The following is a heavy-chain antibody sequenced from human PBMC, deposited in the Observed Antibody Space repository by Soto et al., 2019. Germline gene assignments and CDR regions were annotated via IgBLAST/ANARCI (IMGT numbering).Heavy chain of an antibody. J-gene: IGHJ4*02. CDR3: ARGGLMGRSSGWNMGSYYFDY. CDR1: GGSFSGYY. D-gene: IGHD6-19*01. Sequence: KTSETLSLTCAVYGGSFSGYYWSWIRQPPGKGLEWIGEINHSGSTNYNPSLKSRVTISVDTSKNQFSLKLSSVTAADTAVYYCARGGLMGRSSGWNMGSYYFDYWGQGTLVTVSS. CDR2: INHSGST. V-gene: IGHV4-34*01.